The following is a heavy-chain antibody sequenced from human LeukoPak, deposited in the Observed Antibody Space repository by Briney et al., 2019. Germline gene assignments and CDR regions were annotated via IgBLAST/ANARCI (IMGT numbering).Heavy chain of an antibody. Sequence: SVKVSCKASGGTSSSYATSWVRQAPGQGLEWMGRVIPIFGTANYAQKFQGRVTITSDESTSTAYMELSSLRSEDTAVYYCARERRYGDYVPYYMDVWGKGTTVTVSS. CDR3: ARERRYGDYVPYYMDV. J-gene: IGHJ6*03. CDR1: GGTSSSYA. CDR2: VIPIFGTA. V-gene: IGHV1-69*13. D-gene: IGHD4-17*01.